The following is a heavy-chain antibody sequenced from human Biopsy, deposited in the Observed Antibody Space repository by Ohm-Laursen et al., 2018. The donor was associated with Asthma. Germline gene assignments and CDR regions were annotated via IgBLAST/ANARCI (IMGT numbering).Heavy chain of an antibody. CDR2: IMTVFGTT. V-gene: IGHV1-69*13. D-gene: IGHD6-19*01. CDR1: GGTFSNFA. J-gene: IGHJ6*02. Sequence: GASVKVSCKAPGGTFSNFAISWVRQAPGQGLEWLGGIMTVFGTTNYAQKFQGRVTITADESTSTAYMEVTSLRSEDTAIYYCARCQVGYSSGWSLLLKKIYYSGMDVWGQGTVVTVPS. CDR3: ARCQVGYSSGWSLLLKKIYYSGMDV.